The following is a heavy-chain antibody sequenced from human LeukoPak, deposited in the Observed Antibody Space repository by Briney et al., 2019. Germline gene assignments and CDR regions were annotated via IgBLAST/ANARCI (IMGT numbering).Heavy chain of an antibody. CDR3: ARDVIVGVVAANDI. CDR1: GGSISGYY. V-gene: IGHV4-59*01. CDR2: IYSSGST. D-gene: IGHD2-15*01. J-gene: IGHJ3*02. Sequence: SETLSLTCTVSGGSISGYYWSWIRQPPGKGLEWIGYIYSSGSTNYNPSLKSRVTISVDTSKNQFSLELCSVTAADTAMYYCARDVIVGVVAANDIWGQGTMVTVSS.